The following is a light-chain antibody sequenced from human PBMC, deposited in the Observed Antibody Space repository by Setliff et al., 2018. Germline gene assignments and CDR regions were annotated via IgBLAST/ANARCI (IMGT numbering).Light chain of an antibody. Sequence: SVLTQPPSVSGAPGQRVTISCTGSSSNIGAGYDVHWYQQLPGTAPKPLVYGNNNRPSGGPDRFSGSKSGTSASLAITGLQAEDEADYYCQSYDSSLSGWVFGTGTRAPS. CDR3: QSYDSSLSGWV. J-gene: IGLJ1*01. V-gene: IGLV1-40*01. CDR2: GNN. CDR1: SSNIGAGYD.